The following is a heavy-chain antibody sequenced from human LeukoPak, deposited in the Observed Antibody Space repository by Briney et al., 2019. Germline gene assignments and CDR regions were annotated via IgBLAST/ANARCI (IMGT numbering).Heavy chain of an antibody. CDR2: INHSGST. V-gene: IGHV4-34*01. CDR3: ARTPYCSSTSCYEDYYYYMDV. D-gene: IGHD2-2*01. J-gene: IGHJ6*03. Sequence: SETLSLTCAVYGGSFSGYYWSWIRQPPGKGLEWIGEINHSGSTNYNPSLKSRVTISVDTSKNQFSLKLSSVTAADTAVYYCARTPYCSSTSCYEDYYYYMDVWGKGTTVTISS. CDR1: GGSFSGYY.